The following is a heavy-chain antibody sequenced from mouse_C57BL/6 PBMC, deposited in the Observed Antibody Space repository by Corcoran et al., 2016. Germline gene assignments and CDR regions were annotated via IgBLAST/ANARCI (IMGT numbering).Heavy chain of an antibody. D-gene: IGHD2-4*01. CDR1: GYTFTSYG. Sequence: QVQLQQSGAELARPGASVKLSCKASGYTFTSYGISWVKQRTGQGLEWIGEIYPRSGNTYYNEKFKGKATLTADKSSSTAYMELRSLTSEDSAVYFCSYYDYDEDAWFAYWGQGTLVTVSA. CDR3: SYYDYDEDAWFAY. V-gene: IGHV1-81*01. CDR2: IYPRSGNT. J-gene: IGHJ3*01.